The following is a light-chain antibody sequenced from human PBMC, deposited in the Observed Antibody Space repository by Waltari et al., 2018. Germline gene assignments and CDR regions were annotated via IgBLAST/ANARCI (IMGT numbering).Light chain of an antibody. CDR2: WAS. CDR1: NKNC. Sequence: NKNCFGCYQQKPGQPPKLLIYWASTRESGVPDRFSGSGSGTDFTLTISSLQAEDVAVYYCQQYYSTPPTFGQGTKLEIK. V-gene: IGKV4-1*01. CDR3: QQYYSTPPT. J-gene: IGKJ2*01.